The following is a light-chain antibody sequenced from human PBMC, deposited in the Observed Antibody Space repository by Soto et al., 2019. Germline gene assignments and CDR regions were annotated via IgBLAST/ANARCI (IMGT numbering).Light chain of an antibody. V-gene: IGKV1-17*01. CDR1: QGIRND. CDR3: LQHHSYPSIT. J-gene: IGKJ5*01. Sequence: DIPMTQSPSSLSASVGDRVTITCRASQGIRNDLGRYQQKPGKAPKRLIYAASSLQSGVPSRFSGSGAGTEFTLPISSLQPQDFATYYCLQHHSYPSITFGQGTRLEIK. CDR2: AAS.